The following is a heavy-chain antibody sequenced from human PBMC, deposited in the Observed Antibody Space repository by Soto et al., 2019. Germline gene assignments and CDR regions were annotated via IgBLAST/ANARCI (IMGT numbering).Heavy chain of an antibody. CDR2: INVGNGNT. J-gene: IGHJ4*02. Sequence: ASVKVSCKASGYTFTDYAIHWVRQAPGQGLEWMGWINVGNGNTGYSRKFQGRVTNVRDMSASTAYVEVTSLTSEDTAIYYCAREGAHYTPLDHWGQGTLVTVSS. D-gene: IGHD2-15*01. CDR3: AREGAHYTPLDH. CDR1: GYTFTDYA. V-gene: IGHV1-3*01.